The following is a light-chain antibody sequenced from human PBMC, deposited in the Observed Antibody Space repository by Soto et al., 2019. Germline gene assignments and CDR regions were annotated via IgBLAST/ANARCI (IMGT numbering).Light chain of an antibody. J-gene: IGLJ3*02. Sequence: QSVLTQPPSVSGAPGQRVTISCTGNSSNIGAGYDVHWYQQLPGKAPKLLIFGNSHRPSGVPDRFFGSKSGTSASLAITGLQAEXEADYYCQSYDRSLSGSVFGGGTKLTVL. CDR1: SSNIGAGYD. CDR3: QSYDRSLSGSV. CDR2: GNS. V-gene: IGLV1-40*01.